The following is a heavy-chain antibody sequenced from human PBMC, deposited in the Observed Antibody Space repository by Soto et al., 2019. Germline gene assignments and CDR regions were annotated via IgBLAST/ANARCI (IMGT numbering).Heavy chain of an antibody. CDR1: GFTFSSYA. CDR2: ISYDGSNK. V-gene: IGHV3-30-3*01. CDR3: SSGFHCISTSCYYLYYYYGMDV. D-gene: IGHD2-2*01. J-gene: IGHJ6*02. Sequence: GGSLRLSYAASGFTFSSYAMHWVRQAPGKGLEWVAVISYDGSNKYYADSVKGRFTISRDNSKNTLYLQMNSLRAEDTAVYYCSSGFHCISTSCYYLYYYYGMDVWGQGTTVTV.